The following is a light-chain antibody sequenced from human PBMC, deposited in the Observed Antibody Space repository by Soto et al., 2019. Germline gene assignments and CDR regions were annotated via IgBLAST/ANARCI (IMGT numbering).Light chain of an antibody. J-gene: IGLJ2*01. Sequence: SYELNQPPSVSVAPGKTASISCGGSNIGSKGVHWYQQKPGQAPVLVIYSDTDLPPVIPERFSGSNSANLATLTISRVEAGVEADYYCQVWDSGSAHVVFGGRTKLTVL. CDR1: NIGSKG. CDR2: SDT. CDR3: QVWDSGSAHVV. V-gene: IGLV3-21*04.